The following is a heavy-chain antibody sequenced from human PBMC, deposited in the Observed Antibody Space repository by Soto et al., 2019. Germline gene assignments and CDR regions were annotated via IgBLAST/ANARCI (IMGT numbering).Heavy chain of an antibody. Sequence: QAQLVQSGAELKKPGSSVKVSCKASGGNFSSYAISWLRQAPGQGLEWMGGIVPLFGTTNYAQKFKGRLMITADESTTTAYMELSSLRFEDKAVYYSARARGLSWYNWFDPWGQGSPVTVYS. V-gene: IGHV1-69*01. CDR2: IVPLFGTT. J-gene: IGHJ5*02. CDR3: ARARGLSWYNWFDP. CDR1: GGNFSSYA. D-gene: IGHD6-13*01.